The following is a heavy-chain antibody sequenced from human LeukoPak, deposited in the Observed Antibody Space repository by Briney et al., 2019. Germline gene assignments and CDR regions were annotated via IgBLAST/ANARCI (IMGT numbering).Heavy chain of an antibody. CDR3: ARDTSYATTGTTTRFDP. Sequence: SGGSLRLSCAASGFTFSSYAMSWVRQAPGKGLEWVANIKQDGSEKYYVDSVKGRFTISRDNAKNSLYLQMNSLRAEDTAVYYCARDTSYATTGTTTRFDPWGQGTLVTVSS. V-gene: IGHV3-7*01. D-gene: IGHD1-1*01. J-gene: IGHJ5*02. CDR1: GFTFSSYA. CDR2: IKQDGSEK.